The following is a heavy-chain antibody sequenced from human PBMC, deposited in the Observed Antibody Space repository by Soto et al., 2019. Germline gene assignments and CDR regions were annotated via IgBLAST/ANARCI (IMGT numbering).Heavy chain of an antibody. J-gene: IGHJ4*02. CDR2: IIPIFGTA. Sequence: ASVKVSCKASGGTFSSYAISWVRQAPGQGLEWMGGIIPIFGTANYAQKFQGRVTITADESTSTAYMELSSLRSEDTAVYYCAREQFPEEADSGAFDYWGQGTLVTVSS. CDR3: AREQFPEEADSGAFDY. CDR1: GGTFSSYA. D-gene: IGHD6-19*01. V-gene: IGHV1-69*13.